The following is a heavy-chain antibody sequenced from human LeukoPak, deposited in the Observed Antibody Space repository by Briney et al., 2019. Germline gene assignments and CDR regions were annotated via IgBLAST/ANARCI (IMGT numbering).Heavy chain of an antibody. CDR1: GYSISSGYY. CDR3: AREGNHDILTGYWTEADY. Sequence: PSETLSLTCTVSGYSISSGYYWGWTRQPPGKGLEWIGSIYHSGSTYYNPSLKSRVTISVDTSKNQFSLKLSSVTAADTAVYYCAREGNHDILTGYWTEADYWGQGTLVTVSS. D-gene: IGHD3-9*01. J-gene: IGHJ4*02. CDR2: IYHSGST. V-gene: IGHV4-38-2*02.